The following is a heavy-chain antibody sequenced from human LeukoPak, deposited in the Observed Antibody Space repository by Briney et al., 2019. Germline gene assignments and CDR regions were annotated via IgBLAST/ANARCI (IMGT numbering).Heavy chain of an antibody. D-gene: IGHD3-16*01. CDR1: GFTFRSYA. CDR3: AKDLGQSEY. CDR2: ISDSGGSG. J-gene: IGHJ4*02. V-gene: IGHV3-23*01. Sequence: GGSLRLSCAASGFTFRSYAMSWVRQAPGKGLEWVSTISDSGGSGYYADSVKGRFTISRDNSKNTLYLQMNSLRAEDTAIYYCAKDLGQSEYWGQGTLVTVSS.